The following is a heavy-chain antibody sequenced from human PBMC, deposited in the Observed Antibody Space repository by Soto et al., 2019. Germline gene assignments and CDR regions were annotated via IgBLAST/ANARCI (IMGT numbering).Heavy chain of an antibody. D-gene: IGHD6-19*01. V-gene: IGHV1-3*01. CDR2: INVGNGNT. CDR3: AREKWGSGSRWLDP. CDR1: GYTYISYS. Sequence: ASVKVSCKSSGYTYISYSMHWVRQAPGQRLEWMGWINVGNGNTKYSQNFQGRVTINQDTSASTAYMELSSLTSEDTAVYYCAREKWGSGSRWLDPWGQGTLVTVSS. J-gene: IGHJ5*02.